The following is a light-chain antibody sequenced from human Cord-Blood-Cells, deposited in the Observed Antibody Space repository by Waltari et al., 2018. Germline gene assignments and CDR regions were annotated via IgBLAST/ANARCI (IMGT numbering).Light chain of an antibody. V-gene: IGLV2-14*01. CDR3: SSYTSSSTLVV. CDR2: EVS. J-gene: IGLJ2*01. Sequence: QPPSVSWYPGQSITISCTGTSSDVSGSNYVSWYQQHPGKAPKLMIYEVSNRPSGVSTRYSVSKSGNTASLTISGLQAEDEADYYCSSYTSSSTLVVFGGGTKLTVL. CDR1: SSDVSGSNY.